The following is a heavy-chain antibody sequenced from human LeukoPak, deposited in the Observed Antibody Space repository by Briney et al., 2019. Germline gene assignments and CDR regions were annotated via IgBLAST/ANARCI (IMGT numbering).Heavy chain of an antibody. V-gene: IGHV3-48*03. Sequence: PGGSLRLSCAASGFTLSIYEMTWVRQAPGKGLEWASYITSSGRHTFYADSVKGRFTISRDTAKSSLYLQMNSLRGEDTAVYYCSRDISSSTRAFDIWGQGTMVTVS. CDR2: ITSSGRHT. J-gene: IGHJ3*02. CDR1: GFTLSIYE. D-gene: IGHD2-15*01. CDR3: SRDISSSTRAFDI.